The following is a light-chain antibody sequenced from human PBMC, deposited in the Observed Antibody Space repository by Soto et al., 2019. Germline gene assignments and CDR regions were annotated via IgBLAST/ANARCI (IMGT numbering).Light chain of an antibody. CDR3: QQYHSYPDA. V-gene: IGKV1-8*01. CDR1: QRISSY. Sequence: IWMTQSPSSFSASTVDRVTITCRASQRISSYLAWYQQKPGKAPNLLIYAASTLQSGVPSRFSGSGSGTDFTLTISRLQPEDFATYYCQQYHSYPDAFGQGTKVDIK. J-gene: IGKJ1*01. CDR2: AAS.